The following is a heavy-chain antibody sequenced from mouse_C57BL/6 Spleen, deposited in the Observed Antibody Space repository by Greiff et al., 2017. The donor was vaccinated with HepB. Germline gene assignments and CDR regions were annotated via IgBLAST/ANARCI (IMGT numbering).Heavy chain of an antibody. Sequence: EVKLVESGGGLVKPGGSLKLSCAASGFTFSSYAMSWVRQTPEKRLEWVATISDGGSYTYYPDNVKGRFTISRDNAKNNLYLQISHLKSEDTAMYYGARDQETGPYYDAMDYWGQGTSVTVSS. V-gene: IGHV5-4*01. CDR3: ARDQETGPYYDAMDY. CDR1: GFTFSSYA. J-gene: IGHJ4*01. CDR2: ISDGGSYT. D-gene: IGHD4-1*01.